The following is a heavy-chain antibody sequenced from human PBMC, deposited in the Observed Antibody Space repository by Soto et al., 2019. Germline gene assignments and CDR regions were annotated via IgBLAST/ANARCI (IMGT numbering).Heavy chain of an antibody. CDR3: AKCSSTAHYYGMDV. Sequence: XESLRLSCAASGFTFSTYAMNWVRQAPGKGLEWVAGVSPSDGDTSYADSVKGRFTISRDNSKDTLYLQMNSLRAEDTAVYYCAKCSSTAHYYGMDVWGQGTTVTVSS. J-gene: IGHJ6*02. CDR2: VSPSDGDT. D-gene: IGHD2-2*01. CDR1: GFTFSTYA. V-gene: IGHV3-23*01.